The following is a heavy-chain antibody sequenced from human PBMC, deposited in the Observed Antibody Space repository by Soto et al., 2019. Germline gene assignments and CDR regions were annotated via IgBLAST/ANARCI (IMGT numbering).Heavy chain of an antibody. Sequence: EVQLLESGGGLVQPGGSLRLSCAASGFTFSSYAMSWVRQAPGKGLEWVSAISGSGGSTYYADSVKGRFTISRDNSKNTLYLQMNSLRAEDTAVYYCAKDHFQPAHDYGDYEAGAGHLNRGYYFDYGGQGPLVRLL. CDR2: ISGSGGST. D-gene: IGHD4-17*01. J-gene: IGHJ4*02. CDR3: AKDHFQPAHDYGDYEAGAGHLNRGYYFDY. V-gene: IGHV3-23*01. CDR1: GFTFSSYA.